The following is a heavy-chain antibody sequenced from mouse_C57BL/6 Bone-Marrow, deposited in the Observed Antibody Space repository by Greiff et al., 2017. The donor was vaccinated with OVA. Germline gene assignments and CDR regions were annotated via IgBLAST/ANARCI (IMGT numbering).Heavy chain of an antibody. CDR1: GYSITSGYY. J-gene: IGHJ2*01. CDR2: ISYDGSN. D-gene: IGHD1-1*01. Sequence: EVKLMESGPGLVKPSQSLSLTCSVTGYSITSGYYWNWIRQFPGNKLEWMGYISYDGSNNYNPSLKNRISITRDTSKNQFFLKLNSVTTEDTATYYCARGETYYYGFDYWGQGTTLTVSS. CDR3: ARGETYYYGFDY. V-gene: IGHV3-6*01.